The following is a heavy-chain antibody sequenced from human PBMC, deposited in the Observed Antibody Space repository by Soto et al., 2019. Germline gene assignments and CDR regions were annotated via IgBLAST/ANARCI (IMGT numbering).Heavy chain of an antibody. Sequence: QVQLVQSGAEVKKPGASVKVSCKASGYTFTSYYMHWVRQAPGQGLEWMGIINPSGGSTSYAQKFQGGVTMTRDTSTSTVYMELSSLRSEDTAVYYCARDCSGWHLYYGMDVWGQGTTVTVSS. CDR3: ARDCSGWHLYYGMDV. J-gene: IGHJ6*02. CDR1: GYTFTSYY. D-gene: IGHD2-15*01. CDR2: INPSGGST. V-gene: IGHV1-46*01.